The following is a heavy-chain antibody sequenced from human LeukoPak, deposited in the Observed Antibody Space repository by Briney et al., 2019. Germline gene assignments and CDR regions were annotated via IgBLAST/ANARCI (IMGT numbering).Heavy chain of an antibody. CDR1: GGSISSNGYY. CDR3: ARGPRGTMISFDP. Sequence: SGTLSLTCTVSGGSISSNGYYWTWIRQPPGKGLEWIGSIYYSGSTYYNPSLKSRVTISIDTSKNQFSLKLSSVTAADTAVYYCARGPRGTMISFDPWGQGTLVTVSS. D-gene: IGHD3-22*01. V-gene: IGHV4-39*07. CDR2: IYYSGST. J-gene: IGHJ5*02.